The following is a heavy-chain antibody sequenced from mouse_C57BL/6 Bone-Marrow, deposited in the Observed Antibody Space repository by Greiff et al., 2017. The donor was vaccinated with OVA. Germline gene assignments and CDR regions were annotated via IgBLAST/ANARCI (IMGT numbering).Heavy chain of an antibody. CDR2: ISSGSSTI. CDR1: GFTFSDYG. CDR3: ARDRYYGSSPYYAMDY. V-gene: IGHV5-17*01. D-gene: IGHD1-1*01. J-gene: IGHJ4*01. Sequence: DVKLVESGGGLVKPGGSLKLSCAASGFTFSDYGMHWVRQAPEKGLEWVAYISSGSSTIYYADTVKGRFTISRDNAKNTLFLQMTSLRSEDTAMYYCARDRYYGSSPYYAMDYWGQGTSVTVSS.